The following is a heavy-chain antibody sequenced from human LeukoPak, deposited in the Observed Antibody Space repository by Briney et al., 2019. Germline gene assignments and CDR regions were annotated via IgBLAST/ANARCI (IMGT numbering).Heavy chain of an antibody. Sequence: ASVKVSCKASGYTFTSYGISWVRQAPGQGLEWMGWVSAYNGNTNYAQKLQGRVTMTTDTSTSTAYMELSSLRSEDTAVYYCAYCSGGSCSFDYWGQGTLVTVSS. CDR2: VSAYNGNT. V-gene: IGHV1-18*01. D-gene: IGHD2-15*01. CDR1: GYTFTSYG. CDR3: AYCSGGSCSFDY. J-gene: IGHJ4*02.